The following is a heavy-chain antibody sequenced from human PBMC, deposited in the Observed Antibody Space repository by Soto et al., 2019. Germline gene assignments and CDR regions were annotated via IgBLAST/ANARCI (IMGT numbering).Heavy chain of an antibody. V-gene: IGHV3-21*01. D-gene: IGHD3-10*01. CDR1: GFTFSSYS. J-gene: IGHJ6*03. CDR3: ARAEYYGSGSYYYYYYMDV. Sequence: GGSLRLSCAASGFTFSSYSMNWVRQAPGKGLEWVSSISSSSSYIYYADSVKGRFTISRDNAKNSLYLQVNSLRAEDTAVYYCARAEYYGSGSYYYYYYMDVWGKGTTVTVSS. CDR2: ISSSSSYI.